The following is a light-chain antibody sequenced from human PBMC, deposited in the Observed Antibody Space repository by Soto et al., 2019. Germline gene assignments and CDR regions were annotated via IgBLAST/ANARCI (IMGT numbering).Light chain of an antibody. J-gene: IGLJ2*01. Sequence: QAVVTQEPSLTVSPGGTVTLTCGSSTGAVTSGHYPYWFQQKPGQPPRTLIYATSNRHSWAPARFSGSLLGGKAALTLSGAQPEDEADYYCLLAYAGVGEVFGGGTKVTVL. CDR3: LLAYAGVGEV. V-gene: IGLV7-46*01. CDR1: TGAVTSGHY. CDR2: ATS.